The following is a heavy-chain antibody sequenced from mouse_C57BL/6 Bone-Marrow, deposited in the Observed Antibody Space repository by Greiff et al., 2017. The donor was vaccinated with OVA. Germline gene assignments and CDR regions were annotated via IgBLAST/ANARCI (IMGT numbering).Heavy chain of an antibody. Sequence: EVQGVESGEGLVKPGGSLKLSCAASGFTFSSYAMSWVRQTPEKRLEWVAYISSGGDYTYYADTVKGRFTISKDNARNTLYLQMSSLKSEDTAMYYCTRVLDAMDYWGQGKAVTVTS. D-gene: IGHD1-1*01. CDR3: TRVLDAMDY. J-gene: IGHJ4*01. CDR1: GFTFSSYA. V-gene: IGHV5-9-1*02. CDR2: ISSGGDYT.